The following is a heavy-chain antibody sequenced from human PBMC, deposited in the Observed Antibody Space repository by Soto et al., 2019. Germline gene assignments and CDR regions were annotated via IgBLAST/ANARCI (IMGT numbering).Heavy chain of an antibody. J-gene: IGHJ4*02. V-gene: IGHV3-74*01. CDR3: ARESQGCIFTSCCRYFDY. CDR1: GFTFTSYW. D-gene: IGHD2-2*01. CDR2: ISRDGSST. Sequence: PVGSLRLSCAASGFTFTSYWMHWVRQAPGKGLVWVSRISRDGSSTSYADSVKGRFTISRDNAKNTLYLQMNSLRADDTAVYYCARESQGCIFTSCCRYFDYWGQGTLVTVSS.